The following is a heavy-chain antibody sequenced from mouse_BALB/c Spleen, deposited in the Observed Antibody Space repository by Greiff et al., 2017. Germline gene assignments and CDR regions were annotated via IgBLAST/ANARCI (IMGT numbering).Heavy chain of an antibody. CDR1: GFSFSDYY. D-gene: IGHD4-1*01. V-gene: IGHV5-4*02. CDR3: TRDPGTYFDY. CDR2: ISDGGSYT. Sequence: EVQLVESGGGLVKPGGSLKLSCAASGFSFSDYYMYWVRQTPEKRLEWVATISDGGSYTYYPDSVKGRFIISRDNAKNTLYLQMSSLKSEETAMYYCTRDPGTYFDYWGQGTTLTVSS. J-gene: IGHJ2*01.